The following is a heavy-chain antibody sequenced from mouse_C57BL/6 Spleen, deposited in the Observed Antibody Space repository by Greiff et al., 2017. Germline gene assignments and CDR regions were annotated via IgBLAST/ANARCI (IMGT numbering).Heavy chain of an antibody. CDR1: GYTFTSYW. CDR2: IDHSDSYT. D-gene: IGHD1-1*01. CDR3: SRSLVITAVVAPYFDV. J-gene: IGHJ1*03. Sequence: QVQLQQPGAELVMPGASVKLSCKASGYTFTSYWMHWVKQRPGQGLEWIGEIDHSDSYTNYTQKFKGKSTLTVDKSSSTAYMQLSSLTSEDSAVYYCSRSLVITAVVAPYFDVWGTGTTVTVSS. V-gene: IGHV1-69*01.